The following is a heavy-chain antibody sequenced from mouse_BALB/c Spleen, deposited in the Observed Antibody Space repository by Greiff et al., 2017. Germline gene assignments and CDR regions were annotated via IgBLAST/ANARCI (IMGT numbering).Heavy chain of an antibody. CDR1: GDSITSGY. D-gene: IGHD1-1*01. CDR3: ARRFTSLTTVVENYAMDY. J-gene: IGHJ4*01. CDR2: ISYSGST. Sequence: EVKLVESGPSLVKPSQTLSLTCSVTGDSITSGYWNWIRKFPGNKLEYMGYISYSGSTYYNPSLKSRISITRDTSKNQYYLQLNSVTTEDTATYYCARRFTSLTTVVENYAMDYWGQGTSVTVSS. V-gene: IGHV3-8*02.